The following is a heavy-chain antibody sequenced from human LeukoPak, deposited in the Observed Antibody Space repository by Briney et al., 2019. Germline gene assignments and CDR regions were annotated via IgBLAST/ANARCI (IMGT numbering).Heavy chain of an antibody. CDR1: GFTVSNSY. J-gene: IGHJ6*02. Sequence: PGGSLRLSCAASGFTVSNSYMNWVRQPPGKGLEWVSVIYSGGNTYYADSVRGRFIISRDNSENTVYLQMNSLRAEDTAVYFCARPPGLAGHYSYYYGVDVWGQGTTVTVSS. V-gene: IGHV3-66*04. D-gene: IGHD6-19*01. CDR3: ARPPGLAGHYSYYYGVDV. CDR2: IYSGGNT.